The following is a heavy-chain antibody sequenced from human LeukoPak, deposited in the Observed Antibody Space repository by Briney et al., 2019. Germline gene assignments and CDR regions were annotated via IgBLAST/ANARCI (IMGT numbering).Heavy chain of an antibody. J-gene: IGHJ4*02. V-gene: IGHV1-2*02. Sequence: ASVKVSCKASGYTFTGYYMHWVRQAPGQGLEWMGWINPNSGGTIYAQKFQGRVTMTEDTSTDTAYMELSSLRSEDTAVYYCATYRIAVAGFDYWGQGTLVTVSS. D-gene: IGHD6-19*01. CDR1: GYTFTGYY. CDR2: INPNSGGT. CDR3: ATYRIAVAGFDY.